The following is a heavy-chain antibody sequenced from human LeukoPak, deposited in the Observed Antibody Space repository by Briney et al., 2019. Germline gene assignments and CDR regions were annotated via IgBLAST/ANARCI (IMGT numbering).Heavy chain of an antibody. Sequence: GASVKVSCKASGYTFTGYYLHWVRQAPGQGLEWMGWINPNSGGTKYAQKFQGRVTMTRDTSISTAYMELTRLRSDDTAVYYCARGETEETGTCPDAFDIWGQGTMVTVSS. CDR1: GYTFTGYY. CDR2: INPNSGGT. D-gene: IGHD2-15*01. V-gene: IGHV1-2*02. CDR3: ARGETEETGTCPDAFDI. J-gene: IGHJ3*02.